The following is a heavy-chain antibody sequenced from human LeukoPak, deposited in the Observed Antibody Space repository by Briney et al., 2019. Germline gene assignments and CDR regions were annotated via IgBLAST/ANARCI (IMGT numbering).Heavy chain of an antibody. CDR3: ARSRGTFLPHDY. J-gene: IGHJ4*02. D-gene: IGHD3-16*01. Sequence: GGSLRLSCVVSGLTVSSNYMSWVRQAPGEGLEWVSVIYSGGGTYYADSVKGRFTISRDNSKNTVYLQMNSLRVEDTAVYYCARSRGTFLPHDYWGQGTLVTVSS. V-gene: IGHV3-66*01. CDR1: GLTVSSNY. CDR2: IYSGGGT.